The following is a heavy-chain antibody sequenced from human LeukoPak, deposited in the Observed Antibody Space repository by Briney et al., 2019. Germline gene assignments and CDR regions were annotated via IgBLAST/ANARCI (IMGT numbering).Heavy chain of an antibody. Sequence: EGSLRLSCAASGFTVSSKYMNWVRQAPGKGLEWVSYISSSSSTIYYADSVKGRFTISRDNSKNTLYLGMNSLRVEDTAVYYCAREYCSGGSCYRRQYYFDYWGQGTLVTVSS. CDR1: GFTVSSKY. D-gene: IGHD2-15*01. V-gene: IGHV3-48*01. CDR3: AREYCSGGSCYRRQYYFDY. CDR2: ISSSSSTI. J-gene: IGHJ4*02.